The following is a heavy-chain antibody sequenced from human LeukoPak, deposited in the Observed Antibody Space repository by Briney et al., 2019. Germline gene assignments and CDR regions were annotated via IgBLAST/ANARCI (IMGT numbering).Heavy chain of an antibody. CDR1: VFTFSRYW. V-gene: IGHV3-7*01. J-gene: IGHJ3*01. D-gene: IGHD6-6*01. Sequence: PGGSLRLSCAASVFTFSRYWMTWVRQAPGKGLEWVANIKEDGSQKYYVDSVKGRFTISRDNAKGSLYLQMNSLRAEDTAVYYCARDDRSTRSSFGLDAYDVWGQGTMATVSS. CDR2: IKEDGSQK. CDR3: ARDDRSTRSSFGLDAYDV.